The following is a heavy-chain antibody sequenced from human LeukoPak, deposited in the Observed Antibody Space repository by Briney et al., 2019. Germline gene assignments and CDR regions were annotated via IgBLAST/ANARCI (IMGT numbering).Heavy chain of an antibody. CDR3: ARDERIQLWSHFDY. J-gene: IGHJ4*02. CDR1: GGSISSYY. V-gene: IGHV4-4*07. Sequence: PSETLSLTCTASGGSISSYYWSWIRQPAGKGLEWIGRIYTSGSTNYNPSLKSRVTMSVDTSKNQFSLKLSSVTAADTAVYYCARDERIQLWSHFDYWGQGTLVTVSS. D-gene: IGHD5-18*01. CDR2: IYTSGST.